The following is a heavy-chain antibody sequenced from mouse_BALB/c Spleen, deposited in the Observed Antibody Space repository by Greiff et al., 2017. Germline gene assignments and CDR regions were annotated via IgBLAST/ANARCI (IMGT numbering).Heavy chain of an antibody. J-gene: IGHJ2*01. CDR1: GYTFTSYY. V-gene: IGHV1S81*02. Sequence: VQLQESGAELVKPGASVKLSCKASGYTFTSYYMYWVKQRPGQGLEWIGEINPSNGGTNFNEKFKSKATLTVDKSSSTAYMQLSSLTSEDSAVYYCARADYWGQGTTLTVSS. CDR2: INPSNGGT. CDR3: ARADY.